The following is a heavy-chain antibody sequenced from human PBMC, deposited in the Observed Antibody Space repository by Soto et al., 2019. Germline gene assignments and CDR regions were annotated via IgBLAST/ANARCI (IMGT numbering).Heavy chain of an antibody. Sequence: SETLSLTCTVSGGSISSGGYYWSWIRQHPGKGLEWIGYIYYSGSTYYNPSLKSRVTISVDTSKNQFSLKLSSVTAADTAVYYCARDRIHLGLGNYYYYYMDVWGKGTTVTVSS. D-gene: IGHD5-18*01. CDR2: IYYSGST. J-gene: IGHJ6*03. CDR1: GGSISSGGYY. V-gene: IGHV4-31*03. CDR3: ARDRIHLGLGNYYYYYMDV.